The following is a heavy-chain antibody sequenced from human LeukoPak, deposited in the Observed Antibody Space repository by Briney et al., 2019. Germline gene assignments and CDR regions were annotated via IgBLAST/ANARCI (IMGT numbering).Heavy chain of an antibody. Sequence: GGSLRLSCAASGFTFDDYAMTWVRQAPGKGLEWVSGINWNGASTSYADSVKGRFTISRDNAKNSLYLQVNSLRAEDTAVYYCARGTTAFDYWGQGTLVTVSS. CDR1: GFTFDDYA. V-gene: IGHV3-20*04. J-gene: IGHJ4*02. CDR2: INWNGAST. D-gene: IGHD4-17*01. CDR3: ARGTTAFDY.